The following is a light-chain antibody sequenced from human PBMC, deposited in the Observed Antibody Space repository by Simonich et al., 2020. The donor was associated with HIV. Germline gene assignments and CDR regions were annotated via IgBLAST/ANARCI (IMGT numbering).Light chain of an antibody. CDR2: EDR. CDR3: YSTDSSANHRGV. CDR1: ALPKKY. V-gene: IGLV3-10*01. Sequence: SFELTQPSSVSVSPGQTAKITCSGDALPKKYDDWYKQKSGQAPVLVIYEDRKRPSVSPERLSGSSSGTMATLTISGAQVEDEADYYCYSTDSSANHRGVFGGGTKLTVL. J-gene: IGLJ2*01.